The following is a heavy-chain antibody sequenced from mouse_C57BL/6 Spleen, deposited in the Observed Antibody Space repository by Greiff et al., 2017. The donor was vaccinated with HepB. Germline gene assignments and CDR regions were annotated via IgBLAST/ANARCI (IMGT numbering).Heavy chain of an antibody. D-gene: IGHD4-1*01. V-gene: IGHV7-3*01. Sequence: EVMLVESGGGLVQPGGSLSLSCAASGFTFTDYYMSWVRQPPGKALEWLGFIRNKANGYTTEYSASVKGRFTISRANSQSILYLQMNDLRAEDSATKDGARDLTGTGQYYFDYWGQGTTLTVSS. CDR3: ARDLTGTGQYYFDY. J-gene: IGHJ2*01. CDR1: GFTFTDYY. CDR2: IRNKANGYTT.